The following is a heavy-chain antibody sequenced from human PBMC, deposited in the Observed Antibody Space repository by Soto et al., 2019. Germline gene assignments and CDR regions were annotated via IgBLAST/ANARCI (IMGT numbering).Heavy chain of an antibody. CDR2: ISGSGGST. CDR1: GFTFSSYA. V-gene: IGHV3-23*01. CDR3: ARDTGDYAYNWFDP. J-gene: IGHJ5*02. D-gene: IGHD4-17*01. Sequence: AGGSLRLSCAASGFTFSSYAMSWVRQAPGKGLEWVSAISGSGGSTYYADSVKGRFTSSRDNSKNSLYRQMNSLRAEDTAVYYCARDTGDYAYNWFDPWGQGTLVTVSS.